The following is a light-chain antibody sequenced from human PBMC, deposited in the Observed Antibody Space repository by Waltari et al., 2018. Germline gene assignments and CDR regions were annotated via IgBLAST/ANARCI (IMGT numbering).Light chain of an antibody. J-gene: IGKJ4*01. CDR1: HSDGWY. CDR2: DAS. CDR3: QQRSTWPLT. Sequence: EIVLTQSPAIVSLSPGERATLSCRASHSDGWYLAWYQQRPGQSPRLLIYDASNRATGIPARFSGSGSETDFTLTISSLEPEDFAVYYCQQRSTWPLTFGGGTRVEI. V-gene: IGKV3-11*01.